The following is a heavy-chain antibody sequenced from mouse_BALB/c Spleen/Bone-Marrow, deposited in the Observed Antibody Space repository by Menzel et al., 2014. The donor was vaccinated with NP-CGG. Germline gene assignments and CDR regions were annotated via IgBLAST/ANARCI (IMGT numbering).Heavy chain of an antibody. CDR1: GYTFTDYT. D-gene: IGHD2-2*01. CDR3: ARKEYGYDRYFDV. V-gene: IGHV1-22*01. J-gene: IGHJ1*01. CDR2: VNPHIGGT. Sequence: VQLQQSGAELVKPGASVKISCKTSGYTFTDYTLHWVKQSHGKSLEWIGGVNPHIGGTSYNQKLKGKASLTVNKSSTTAYMELRSLTSEDSAVYYCARKEYGYDRYFDVWGAGTTVTVSS.